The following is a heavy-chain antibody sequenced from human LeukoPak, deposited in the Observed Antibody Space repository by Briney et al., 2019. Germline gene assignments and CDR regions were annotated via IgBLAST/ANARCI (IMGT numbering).Heavy chain of an antibody. CDR3: VKVEGVGARPLTDY. CDR2: IRYDGSNK. J-gene: IGHJ4*02. CDR1: GFTFSGYG. V-gene: IGHV3-30*02. Sequence: GGSLRLSCAASGFTFSGYGMNWVRQAPGKGRGWGAFIRYDGSNKYYADSVKGRFTISRDNSKNTLYLQMNSLRAEDTAVYYCVKVEGVGARPLTDYWGQGTLVTVSS. D-gene: IGHD1-26*01.